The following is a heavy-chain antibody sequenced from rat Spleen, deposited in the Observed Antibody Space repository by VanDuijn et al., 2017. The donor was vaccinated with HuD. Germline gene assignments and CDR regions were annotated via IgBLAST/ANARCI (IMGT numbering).Heavy chain of an antibody. CDR3: AKDIGYPYW. Sequence: EVQLVESGGGLVQPGRSLKLSCAASGFTFSNYGMAWVRQAPTKGLEWVATINYDGSGTYYRDSVKGRFTISRDNAKSTLYLQMESLRSEDTATYYCAKDIGYPYWWGKGVMVTVSS. CDR1: GFTFSNYG. V-gene: IGHV5-29*01. D-gene: IGHD2-2*01. CDR2: INYDGSGT. J-gene: IGHJ2*01.